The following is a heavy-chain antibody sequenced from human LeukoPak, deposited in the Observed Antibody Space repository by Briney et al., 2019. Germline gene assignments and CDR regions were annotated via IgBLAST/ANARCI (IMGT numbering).Heavy chain of an antibody. CDR2: ISYDGNTI. J-gene: IGHJ4*02. CDR3: ARSGGLQKFDY. V-gene: IGHV3-30-3*01. D-gene: IGHD4-11*01. CDR1: EFTFSNYA. Sequence: RSLRLSCAASEFTFSNYALHWVRQAPGKGLQWVAVISYDGNTIHYADSVKGRFIISRDTSKNTLFLQMNSLRAEDTAVYYCARSGGLQKFDYWGQGTLVTVSS.